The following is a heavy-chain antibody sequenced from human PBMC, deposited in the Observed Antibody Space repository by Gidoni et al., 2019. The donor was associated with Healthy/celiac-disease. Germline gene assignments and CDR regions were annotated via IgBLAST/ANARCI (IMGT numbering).Heavy chain of an antibody. V-gene: IGHV3-21*01. CDR1: GFPFRSYS. J-gene: IGHJ4*02. CDR2: IGSSSSYI. D-gene: IGHD3-3*01. CDR3: ARGGITIFGVFSRP. Sequence: EVQLVESGGGLVMPGGSLRLSCAASGFPFRSYSMNWVRQAPGKGLEWVSSIGSSSSYIYYADSVKGRFTISRDNAKNSLYLQMNSLRAEDTAVYYCARGGITIFGVFSRPWGQGTLVTVSS.